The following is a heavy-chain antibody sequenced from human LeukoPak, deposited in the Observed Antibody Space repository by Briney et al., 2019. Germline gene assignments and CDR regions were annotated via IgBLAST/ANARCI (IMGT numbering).Heavy chain of an antibody. CDR2: IIPIFGTA. CDR1: GGTFSSYA. J-gene: IGHJ6*03. V-gene: IGHV1-69*13. Sequence: GASVKVSCKASGGTFSSYAISWVRQAPGQGLEWMGGIIPIFGTANYAQKFQGRVTITADESTSTAYMELSSLRSEDTAVYYCARGGEPFYYGSGSYLGYYYYYMDVWGKGTTVTISS. D-gene: IGHD3-10*01. CDR3: ARGGEPFYYGSGSYLGYYYYYMDV.